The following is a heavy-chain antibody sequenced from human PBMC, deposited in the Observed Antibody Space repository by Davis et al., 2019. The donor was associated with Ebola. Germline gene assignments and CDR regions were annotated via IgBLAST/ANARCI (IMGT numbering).Heavy chain of an antibody. D-gene: IGHD2-8*02. Sequence: GESLKISCAASGFTFSSYAMHWVRQAPGKGLEWVANIKQDGSEKYYVDSVKGRFTISRDNAKNSLYLQMNSLRAEDTAVYYCAGALTWYYFDYWGQGTLVTVSS. V-gene: IGHV3-7*01. CDR3: AGALTWYYFDY. CDR2: IKQDGSEK. CDR1: GFTFSSYA. J-gene: IGHJ4*02.